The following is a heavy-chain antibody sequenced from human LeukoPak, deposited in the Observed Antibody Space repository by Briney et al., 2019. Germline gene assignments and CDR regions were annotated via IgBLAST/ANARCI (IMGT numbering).Heavy chain of an antibody. J-gene: IGHJ4*02. Sequence: GGSLRLSCAASGFTLSSHIMNWVRQAPGQGLEGVSAISSSSSYNYYADSVKGRFTISRDNANNSMYLQMNSLRAEDTAVYYCARVHCDILTGYSRDFDYWGQGTLVTVSS. CDR3: ARVHCDILTGYSRDFDY. V-gene: IGHV3-21*01. CDR2: ISSSSSYN. CDR1: GFTLSSHI. D-gene: IGHD3-9*01.